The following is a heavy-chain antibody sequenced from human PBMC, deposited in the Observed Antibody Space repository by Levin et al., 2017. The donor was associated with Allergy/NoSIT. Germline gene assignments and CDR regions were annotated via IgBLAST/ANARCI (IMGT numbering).Heavy chain of an antibody. CDR1: GFTFRTYG. J-gene: IGHJ4*02. V-gene: IGHV3-30*18. CDR3: AKEVLGLIDY. CDR2: ISYEGRSK. Sequence: AGGSLRLSCAASGFTFRTYGMHWVRQAPGKGLEWVSAISYEGRSKYYAASVKGRFTISRDNSKNTLFLQMSSLRPDDTAVYYCAKEVLGLIDYWGQGILVTVSS.